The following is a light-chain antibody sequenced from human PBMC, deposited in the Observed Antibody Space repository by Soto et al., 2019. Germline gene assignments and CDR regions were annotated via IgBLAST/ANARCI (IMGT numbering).Light chain of an antibody. CDR3: QQNYITPPFT. J-gene: IGKJ4*01. CDR1: QTLFTY. CDR2: DAS. Sequence: DIQMTQSPSSLSASVGDRVTITCRASQTLFTYLNWYQHKPGKAPKLLVYDASTLQSGVPSRFSASGSGTDCTLTISNLQPEDFATYYCQQNYITPPFTFGGGTKVE. V-gene: IGKV1-39*01.